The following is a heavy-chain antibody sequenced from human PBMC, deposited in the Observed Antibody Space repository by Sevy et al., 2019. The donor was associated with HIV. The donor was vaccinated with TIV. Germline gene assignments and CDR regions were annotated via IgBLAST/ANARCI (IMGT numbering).Heavy chain of an antibody. CDR1: GFNVNDIY. CDR2: MYSGGGT. CDR3: ARDWGVGNYRAMDV. J-gene: IGHJ6*02. D-gene: IGHD3-16*01. V-gene: IGHV3-53*01. Sequence: GGSLRLSCAASGFNVNDIYINWIRQAPGKGLEWVSVMYSGGGTYYADSVKGRFTISRDDSKNTLYLQMSSLRVEDAAVYYCARDWGVGNYRAMDVWGPRTTVTVSS.